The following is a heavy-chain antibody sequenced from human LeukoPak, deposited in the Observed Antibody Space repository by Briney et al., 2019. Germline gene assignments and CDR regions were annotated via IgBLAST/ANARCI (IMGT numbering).Heavy chain of an antibody. Sequence: PGGSLRLSCAASGFTFDDYAMHWVRQAPGKGLEWVSGISWNSGSIGYADSVKGRFTISRDNAKNSLYLQMNSLRAEDTALYYCAKDISYYGDPGYFDYWGQGTLVTVSS. CDR3: AKDISYYGDPGYFDY. CDR2: ISWNSGSI. J-gene: IGHJ4*02. D-gene: IGHD4-17*01. CDR1: GFTFDDYA. V-gene: IGHV3-9*01.